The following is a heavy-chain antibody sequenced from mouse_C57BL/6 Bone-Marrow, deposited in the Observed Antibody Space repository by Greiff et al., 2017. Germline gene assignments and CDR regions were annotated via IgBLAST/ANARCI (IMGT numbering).Heavy chain of an antibody. D-gene: IGHD1-1*01. Sequence: EVQLQESGGDLVKPGGSLKLSCAASGFTFSSYGMSWVRPTPDKRLEWVATISSGGSYTYYPDSVKGRFTISRDNAKNTLYLQMSSLKSEDTAMYYCARRGTTVVARAMDYWGQGTSVTVSS. CDR2: ISSGGSYT. J-gene: IGHJ4*01. V-gene: IGHV5-6*01. CDR3: ARRGTTVVARAMDY. CDR1: GFTFSSYG.